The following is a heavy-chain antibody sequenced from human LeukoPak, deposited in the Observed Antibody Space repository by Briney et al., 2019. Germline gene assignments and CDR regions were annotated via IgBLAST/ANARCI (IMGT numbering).Heavy chain of an antibody. CDR3: AVSSRYCSSTSCYRGGAFDI. CDR1: GGSISSYY. V-gene: IGHV4-59*12. Sequence: SETLSLTCTVSGGSISSYYWSWIRQPPGKGLEWIGYIYYSGSTNYNPSLKSRVTISVDTSKNQFSLKLSSVTAADTAVYYCAVSSRYCSSTSCYRGGAFDIWGQGTMVTVSS. CDR2: IYYSGST. D-gene: IGHD2-2*02. J-gene: IGHJ3*02.